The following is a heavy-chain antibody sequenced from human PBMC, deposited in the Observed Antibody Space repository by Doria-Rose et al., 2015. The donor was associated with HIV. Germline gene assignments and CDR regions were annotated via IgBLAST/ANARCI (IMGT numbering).Heavy chain of an antibody. CDR2: IYTSGST. D-gene: IGHD1-26*01. V-gene: IGHV4-61*02. CDR1: GGSISSGSYY. Sequence: QVQPQESGPGLVKPSQTLSLTCTVSGGSISSGSYYWSWIRQPAGKGLEWIGHIYTSGSTNYNPSLKSRVTISVDTSKNQFSLKLRSVTAADTAVYYCARVGFTGSAEYFQHWGQGTLVTISS. J-gene: IGHJ1*01. CDR3: ARVGFTGSAEYFQH.